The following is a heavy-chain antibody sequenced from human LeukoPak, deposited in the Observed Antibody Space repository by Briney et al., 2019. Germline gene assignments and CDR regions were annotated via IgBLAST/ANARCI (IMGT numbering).Heavy chain of an antibody. CDR2: ISAYNGNT. V-gene: IGHV1-18*01. Sequence: GASVKVSCKASGYTFTSYGISWVRQAPGQVLEWMGWISAYNGNTNYAQKLQGRVTMTTDTSTSTAYMELRSLRSDDTAVYYCARVVEYYYGSGSYYNDYWGQGTLVTVSS. D-gene: IGHD3-10*01. J-gene: IGHJ4*02. CDR3: ARVVEYYYGSGSYYNDY. CDR1: GYTFTSYG.